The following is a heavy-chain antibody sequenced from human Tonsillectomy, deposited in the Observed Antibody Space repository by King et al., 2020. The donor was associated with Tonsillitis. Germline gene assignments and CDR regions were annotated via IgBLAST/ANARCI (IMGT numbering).Heavy chain of an antibody. D-gene: IGHD6-19*01. CDR1: GFTFSSYG. CDR3: AKDHSSGWSSGYDY. Sequence: QLVQSGGGVVQPGRSLRLSCAASGFTFSSYGMHWVRQAPGKGLEWVAVISYDGSNKYYADSVKGRFTISRDNSKNTLYLQMNSLRPEDTAVYYCAKDHSSGWSSGYDYWGQGTLVTVSS. CDR2: ISYDGSNK. V-gene: IGHV3-30*18. J-gene: IGHJ4*02.